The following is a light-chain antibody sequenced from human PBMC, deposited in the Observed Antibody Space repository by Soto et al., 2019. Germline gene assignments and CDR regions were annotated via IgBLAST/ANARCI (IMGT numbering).Light chain of an antibody. CDR1: QSVTSTH. CDR2: GAS. V-gene: IGKV3-20*01. J-gene: IGKJ1*01. Sequence: ETVLTQSPGTLSLSPGERATLSCRASQSVTSTHLAWYQQKPGQAPRLLIFGASSRATGTPDRFSGSGSGTDFTLTISRLEPEDFAVYYCQHFDGSLWTFGQGTKVEIK. CDR3: QHFDGSLWT.